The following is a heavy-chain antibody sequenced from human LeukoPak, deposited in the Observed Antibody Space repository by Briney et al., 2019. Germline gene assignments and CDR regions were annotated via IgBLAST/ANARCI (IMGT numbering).Heavy chain of an antibody. CDR2: INHSGST. Sequence: SETLSLTCTVSGASISSSSYYWGWIRQPPGTGLEWIGEINHSGSTNYNPSLKSRLTISVDTSKNQLFLKLTSVTAADTSVYYCGREVRIPLRPIDYWGQGTLVTVSS. J-gene: IGHJ4*02. CDR1: GASISSSSYY. CDR3: GREVRIPLRPIDY. D-gene: IGHD3-10*01. V-gene: IGHV4-39*07.